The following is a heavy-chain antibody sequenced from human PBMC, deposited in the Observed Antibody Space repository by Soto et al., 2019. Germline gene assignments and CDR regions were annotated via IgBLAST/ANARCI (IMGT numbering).Heavy chain of an antibody. D-gene: IGHD4-17*01. CDR3: ARGRADMTTVTPFDY. Sequence: SETLSLTCAVYGGSFSGYYWSWIRQPPGKGLEWIGEINHSGSTNYNPSLKSRVTISVDTSKNQFSLKLSSVTAADTAVYYCARGRADMTTVTPFDYWGQGTLVTVS. CDR2: INHSGST. V-gene: IGHV4-34*01. CDR1: GGSFSGYY. J-gene: IGHJ4*02.